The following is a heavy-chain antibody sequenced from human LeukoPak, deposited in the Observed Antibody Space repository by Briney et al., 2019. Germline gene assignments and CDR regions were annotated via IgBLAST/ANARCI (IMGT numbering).Heavy chain of an antibody. V-gene: IGHV1-2*02. CDR2: INPNSGDT. CDR3: ARDLRGLYDYFDY. D-gene: IGHD5/OR15-5a*01. J-gene: IGHJ4*02. Sequence: GASVKVSYKASGYTFTGYYLHWVRQAPGQGLEWMGWINPNSGDTNYAQKFQGRVTFTRDTSISTAYLQVASDDTAVYYCARDLRGLYDYFDYWGQGTLVTVSS. CDR1: GYTFTGYY.